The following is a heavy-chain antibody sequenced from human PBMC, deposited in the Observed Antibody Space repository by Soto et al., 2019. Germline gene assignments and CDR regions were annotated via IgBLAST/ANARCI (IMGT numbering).Heavy chain of an antibody. V-gene: IGHV3-33*01. D-gene: IGHD6-13*01. CDR2: IWYDGSNK. CDR1: GFTFSSYG. CDR3: ARERVVAAAHPFPLDY. Sequence: GGSLRLSCAASGFTFSSYGMHWVRQAPGKGLEWVAVIWYDGSNKYYADSVKGGFTISRDNSKNTLYLQMNSLRAEDTAVYYCARERVVAAAHPFPLDYWGQGTLVTVSS. J-gene: IGHJ4*02.